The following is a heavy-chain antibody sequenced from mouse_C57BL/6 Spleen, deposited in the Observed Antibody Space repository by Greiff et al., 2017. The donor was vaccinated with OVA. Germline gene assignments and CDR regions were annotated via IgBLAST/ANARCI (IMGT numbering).Heavy chain of an antibody. CDR1: GYTFTSYW. V-gene: IGHV1-7*01. D-gene: IGHD1-1*01. J-gene: IGHJ4*01. Sequence: VQLQQSGAELAKPGASVKLSCKASGYTFTSYWMHWVKQRPGQGLEWIGYINPSSGYTKYNQKFKDKATLTADKSSSTAYMQLSSLTYEDSAVYYCAYYYGSSPYAMDYWGQGTSVTVSS. CDR2: INPSSGYT. CDR3: AYYYGSSPYAMDY.